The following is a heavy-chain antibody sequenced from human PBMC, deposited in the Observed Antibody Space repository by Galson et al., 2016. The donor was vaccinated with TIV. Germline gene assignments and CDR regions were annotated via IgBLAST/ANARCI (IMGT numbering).Heavy chain of an antibody. J-gene: IGHJ6*02. CDR1: GLSVSINY. CDR3: ARDRVVDAYFYYYYYGLDV. V-gene: IGHV3-66*02. D-gene: IGHD3-16*01. Sequence: SLRLSCAASGLSVSINYLTWVRQAPGMGLEWVSLISDGGKTYYSDSVKGRFTVSRDNSRNTVYLQMNGLRADDTAVYYCARDRVVDAYFYYYYYGLDVWGQGTAVTVSS. CDR2: ISDGGKT.